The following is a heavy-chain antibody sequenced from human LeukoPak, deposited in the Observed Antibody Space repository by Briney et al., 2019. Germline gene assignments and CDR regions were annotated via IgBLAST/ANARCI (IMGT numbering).Heavy chain of an antibody. Sequence: GGSLRLSCAASGFTFSSYSMNWVRQAPGKGLEWVSYISSSSSTIYYADSVKGRFTISRDNAKNSLYLQMNSLRAEDTAVYYCARDRLELRGASYYYYMDVWGKGTTVTISS. CDR1: GFTFSSYS. CDR2: ISSSSSTI. V-gene: IGHV3-48*01. J-gene: IGHJ6*03. CDR3: ARDRLELRGASYYYYMDV. D-gene: IGHD1-7*01.